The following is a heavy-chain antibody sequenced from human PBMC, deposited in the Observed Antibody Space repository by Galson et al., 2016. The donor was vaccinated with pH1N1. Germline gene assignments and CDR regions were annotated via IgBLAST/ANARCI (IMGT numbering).Heavy chain of an antibody. CDR1: DYFISNCCY. J-gene: IGHJ4*01. D-gene: IGHD4-17*01. CDR2: MHHAGST. Sequence: LSLTCDVSDYFISNCCYWGWIRQPPGKGLEWVGSMHHAGSTYRSPTLKSRLTISIDASRNQLSLRLSSVTAADTAIYYCARHRADYGHYAGGQGTLVIVSS. V-gene: IGHV4-38-2*01. CDR3: ARHRADYGHYA.